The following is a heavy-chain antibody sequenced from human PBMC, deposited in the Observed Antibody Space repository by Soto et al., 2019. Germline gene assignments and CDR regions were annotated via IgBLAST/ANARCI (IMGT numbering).Heavy chain of an antibody. Sequence: QVQLVQSGAEVKKPGSSVKVSCKASGGTFSSYALSWVRQAPGQGLDWMGGIIPIFGTANYAQKFQGRVTIPADESTSTAHMELSSLCSEDTAGYYCSPSVLGYCISNSCYGVGMDVWGKGTTVTVSS. D-gene: IGHD2-2*01. J-gene: IGHJ6*04. V-gene: IGHV1-69*12. CDR1: GGTFSSYA. CDR2: IIPIFGTA. CDR3: SPSVLGYCISNSCYGVGMDV.